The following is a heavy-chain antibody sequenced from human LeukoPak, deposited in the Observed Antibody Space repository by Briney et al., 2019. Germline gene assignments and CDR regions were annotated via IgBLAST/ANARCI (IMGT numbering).Heavy chain of an antibody. CDR3: ARQSIAAAGTFQ. CDR1: GGSISSSSYY. Sequence: SETLSPTCTVSGGSISSSSYYWGWLRQPPGKGLEWIGSIYYSGSTYYNPSLKSRVTISVDTSKNQFSLKLSSVTAADTAVYYCARQSIAAAGTFQWGQGTLVTVSS. J-gene: IGHJ4*02. CDR2: IYYSGST. D-gene: IGHD6-13*01. V-gene: IGHV4-39*01.